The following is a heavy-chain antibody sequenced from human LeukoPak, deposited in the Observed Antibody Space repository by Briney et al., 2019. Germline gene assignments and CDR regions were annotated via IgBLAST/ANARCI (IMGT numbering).Heavy chain of an antibody. CDR3: ARDRWRCSGGSCYSPDLFDY. D-gene: IGHD2-15*01. CDR1: GFTFSSYS. J-gene: IGHJ4*02. Sequence: PGGSLRLSCAASGFTFSSYSMNWVRQAPGKGLEWVSSISSSSSYIYYADSVKGRFTISRDNAKNSLYLQMNSLRAEDTAVYYCARDRWRCSGGSCYSPDLFDYWGQGTLVTVSS. CDR2: ISSSSSYI. V-gene: IGHV3-21*01.